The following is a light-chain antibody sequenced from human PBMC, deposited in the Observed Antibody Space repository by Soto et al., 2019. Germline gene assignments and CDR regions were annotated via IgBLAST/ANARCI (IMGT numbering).Light chain of an antibody. CDR1: QSISSN. V-gene: IGKV3-15*01. Sequence: EIVMTQSPATLSVSPGERATLSCRASQSISSNLAWYQQKPGQAPRLLIYGASARATGRPARFSGSGSGTEFTLTISGLQSEDFAVYYCQQYNNWPRTFGQGTKVEIK. CDR3: QQYNNWPRT. CDR2: GAS. J-gene: IGKJ1*01.